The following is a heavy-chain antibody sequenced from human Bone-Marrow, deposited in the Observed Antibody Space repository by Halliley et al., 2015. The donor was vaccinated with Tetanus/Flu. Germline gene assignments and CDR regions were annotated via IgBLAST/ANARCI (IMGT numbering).Heavy chain of an antibody. Sequence: TLSLTCTVSGGSISGYYWSWVRQTPGRGLEWLGYIHYRGSTNYNPSLKPRVTFSLDTSKNQFSLRLSSVTAADTAVYYCARLGSYYAPTGYGRDAEYFQHWGHGTQVAVSS. J-gene: IGHJ1*01. V-gene: IGHV4-59*08. D-gene: IGHD3-9*01. CDR2: IHYRGST. CDR1: GGSISGYY. CDR3: ARLGSYYAPTGYGRDAEYFQH.